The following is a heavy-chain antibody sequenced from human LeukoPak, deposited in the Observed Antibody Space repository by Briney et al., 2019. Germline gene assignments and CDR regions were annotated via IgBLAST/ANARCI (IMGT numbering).Heavy chain of an antibody. D-gene: IGHD2-21*01. CDR1: GGSISSYY. V-gene: IGHV4-59*01. CDR2: IYYSGST. J-gene: IGHJ6*03. Sequence: SETLSLTYTVSGGSISSYYWSWIRQPPGKGLEWIGYIYYSGSTNYNPSLKSRVTISVDTSKNQFSLKLSSVTAADTAVYYCARSISDPPYYYYYMDVWGKGTTVTVSS. CDR3: ARSISDPPYYYYYMDV.